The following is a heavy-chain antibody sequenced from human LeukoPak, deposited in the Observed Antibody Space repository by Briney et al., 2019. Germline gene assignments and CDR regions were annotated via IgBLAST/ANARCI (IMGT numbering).Heavy chain of an antibody. D-gene: IGHD6-13*01. CDR2: ISAYNGNT. CDR1: GYTFTSYG. V-gene: IGHV1-18*01. J-gene: IGHJ4*02. CDR3: ARVRAAAGTLDY. Sequence: ASVKVSCKASGYTFTSYGISWVRQAPGQGLEWMGWISAYNGNTNYAQKLQGRVTMTTDTSTGTAYMELRSLRSDDTAVYYCARVRAAAGTLDYWGQGTLVTVSS.